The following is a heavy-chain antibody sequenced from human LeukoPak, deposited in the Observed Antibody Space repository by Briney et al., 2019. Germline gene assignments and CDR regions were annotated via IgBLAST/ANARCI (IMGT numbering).Heavy chain of an antibody. Sequence: SQTLSLTCAISGDSVSSNSATWTWIRQSPSRGLEWLVRTYYRSKWFNDYAVSVKSRITINPDTSKNQFSLQLNSVTPEDTAVYYCARVRYCSGGSCHYGMDVWGQGTTITVSS. CDR1: GDSVSSNSAT. V-gene: IGHV6-1*01. J-gene: IGHJ6*02. D-gene: IGHD2-15*01. CDR3: ARVRYCSGGSCHYGMDV. CDR2: TYYRSKWFN.